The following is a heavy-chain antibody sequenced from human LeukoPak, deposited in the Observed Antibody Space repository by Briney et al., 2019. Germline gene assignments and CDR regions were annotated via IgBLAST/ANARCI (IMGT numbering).Heavy chain of an antibody. V-gene: IGHV3-23*01. CDR1: GFTFSSYA. CDR2: ISGSGGST. CDR3: AKAPGGLITSQNMRFDY. Sequence: GGSLRLSCAASGFTFSSYAVSWVRQAPGKGLEWVSAISGSGGSTYYADSVKGRFTMSRDNSKNTLYLQMNSLRAEDTAVYCCAKAPGGLITSQNMRFDYWGQGTLVTVSS. D-gene: IGHD1-14*01. J-gene: IGHJ4*02.